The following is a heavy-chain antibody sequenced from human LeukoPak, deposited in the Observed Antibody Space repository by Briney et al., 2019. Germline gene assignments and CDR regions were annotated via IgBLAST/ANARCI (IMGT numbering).Heavy chain of an antibody. D-gene: IGHD3-22*01. J-gene: IGHJ4*02. Sequence: GGSLRLSCAASGFTFSSYAMSWVRQAPGKGLEWVSDISGSGRSIYYADSVKGRFTISRDNSKNTLFLQMNSLRADDTAVYYCAKVSGNSYNYFDSWGQGSLVTVSS. CDR1: GFTFSSYA. V-gene: IGHV3-23*01. CDR2: ISGSGRSI. CDR3: AKVSGNSYNYFDS.